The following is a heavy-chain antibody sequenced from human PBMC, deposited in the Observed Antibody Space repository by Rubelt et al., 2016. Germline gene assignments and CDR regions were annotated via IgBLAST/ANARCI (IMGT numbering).Heavy chain of an antibody. D-gene: IGHD2-2*01. Sequence: QVQLQQWGAGLLKPSETLSLTCAVYGGSFSGYYCSWIRQPPGKGLEWIGEINLRGSTNYNPSLKSRVTISVDTSKNQFALKLSSVNAADTAVYYCARRGQVVPAAQGAFDIWGQGTMVTVSS. CDR1: GGSFSGYY. V-gene: IGHV4-34*01. CDR2: INLRGST. CDR3: ARRGQVVPAAQGAFDI. J-gene: IGHJ3*02.